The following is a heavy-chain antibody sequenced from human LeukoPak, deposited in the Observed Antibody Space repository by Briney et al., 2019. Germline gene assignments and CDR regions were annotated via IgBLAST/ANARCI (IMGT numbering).Heavy chain of an antibody. CDR2: ISHDGSNK. J-gene: IGHJ4*02. Sequence: GRSLRLSCAASGFTFSSYAMHWVRQAPGKGLERVAIISHDGSNKYYADSVKGLFTISRDNSKNTLYLQMNSLRAEDTAVYYCARKNADYDFWSGLSYFDYWGQGTLVTVSS. CDR3: ARKNADYDFWSGLSYFDY. D-gene: IGHD3-3*01. V-gene: IGHV3-30*04. CDR1: GFTFSSYA.